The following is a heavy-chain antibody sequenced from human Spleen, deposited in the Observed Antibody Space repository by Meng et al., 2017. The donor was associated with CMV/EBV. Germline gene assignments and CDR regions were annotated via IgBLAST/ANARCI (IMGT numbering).Heavy chain of an antibody. CDR2: IIPIFGTA. CDR3: ARPYSSSSYFDY. J-gene: IGHJ4*02. Sequence: CRASGGTFSSYAISWVRQAPGQGLEWMGGIIPIFGTANYAQKFQGRVTITTDESTSTAYMELSSLRSEDTAVYYCARPYSSSSYFDYWGQGTLVTVSS. D-gene: IGHD6-6*01. V-gene: IGHV1-69*05. CDR1: GGTFSSYA.